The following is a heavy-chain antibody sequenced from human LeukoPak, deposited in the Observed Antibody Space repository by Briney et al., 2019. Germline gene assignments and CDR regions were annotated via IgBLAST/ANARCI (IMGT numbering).Heavy chain of an antibody. CDR1: GFTFTTYA. CDR3: ASYRNGAFDI. Sequence: ASVKVSCKTSGFTFTTYAISWVRQAPRLGLECMGWISAYNGDTNYAQNVQDRVTMTTDTSTSTAYLELRNLRSDDTAVYFCASYRNGAFDIWAQGTTITVSS. D-gene: IGHD1-14*01. V-gene: IGHV1-18*01. CDR2: ISAYNGDT. J-gene: IGHJ3*02.